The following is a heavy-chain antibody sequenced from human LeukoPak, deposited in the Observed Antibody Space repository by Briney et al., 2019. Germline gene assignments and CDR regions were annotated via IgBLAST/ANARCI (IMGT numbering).Heavy chain of an antibody. D-gene: IGHD3-10*01. Sequence: QTGGSLRLSCAASGFPFSDYVMHWVRQAPGKGLEWVAVIRYDGNNKYYADSVKGRFTISRDNSKNILYLQMNSLGTEDTAVYYCAKESGSGSYYRDAFDIWGQGTMVTVSS. CDR2: IRYDGNNK. V-gene: IGHV3-30*02. J-gene: IGHJ3*02. CDR3: AKESGSGSYYRDAFDI. CDR1: GFPFSDYV.